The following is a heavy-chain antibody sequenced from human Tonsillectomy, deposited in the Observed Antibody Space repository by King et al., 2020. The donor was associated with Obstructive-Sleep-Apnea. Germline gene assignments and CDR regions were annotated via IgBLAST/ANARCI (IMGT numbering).Heavy chain of an antibody. CDR2: IRSKAYGGTT. CDR3: TRDLIDYGYDSYYYYGMDV. J-gene: IGHJ6*02. CDR1: GFTFGDYA. Sequence: VQLVESGGGLVQPGRSLRLSCTASGFTFGDYAMSWFRQAPGKGLEWVGFIRSKAYGGTTEYAASVKGRFTISRDDSKSIAYLQMNSLKTEDTAVYYCTRDLIDYGYDSYYYYGMDVWGQGTTVTVSS. D-gene: IGHD5-18*01. V-gene: IGHV3-49*03.